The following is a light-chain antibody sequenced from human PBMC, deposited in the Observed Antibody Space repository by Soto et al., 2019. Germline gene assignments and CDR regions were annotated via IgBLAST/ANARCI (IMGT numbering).Light chain of an antibody. CDR1: QSLDSSY. J-gene: IGKJ1*01. Sequence: EIVLTQSPGTLSLSPGERATLSCRASQSLDSSYLAWYQQKPGQAPRLLIYGASSMATDIPDRFSGSGSGTDFTFTTSRLEPEDCAVYYCQEHYDSPPWTFGQGTKVEIK. CDR2: GAS. V-gene: IGKV3-20*01. CDR3: QEHYDSPPWT.